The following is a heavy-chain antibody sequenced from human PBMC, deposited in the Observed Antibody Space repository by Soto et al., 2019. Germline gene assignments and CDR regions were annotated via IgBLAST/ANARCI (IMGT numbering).Heavy chain of an antibody. V-gene: IGHV4-4*02. Sequence: SETLCLTCAVSGVSISSSNWWSWVRQPPGKRLEWIGEIFHSGTTHYNPSLKSRVTLSLDKSKNQFSLNLSSVTAADTAVYYCERGEEVAHPYSGFDHWRQGNLVTV. J-gene: IGHJ5*02. CDR2: IFHSGTT. CDR3: ERGEEVAHPYSGFDH. D-gene: IGHD5-18*01. CDR1: GVSISSSNW.